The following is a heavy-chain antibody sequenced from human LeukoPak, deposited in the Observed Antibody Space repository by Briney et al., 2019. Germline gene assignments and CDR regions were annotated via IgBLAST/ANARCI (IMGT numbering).Heavy chain of an antibody. D-gene: IGHD3-10*01. CDR2: ISGIYRST. V-gene: IGHV3-23*01. Sequence: PGGSLRLSCAASGFTFSSYAMSWVRQAPGKGLEWVSAISGIYRSTYCADSVEGRFTISRDNSKNTLYMQMNSVRAEDTAVYYCAKDDDGSGSYPSFRYWGQGTLVTVSS. CDR1: GFTFSSYA. CDR3: AKDDDGSGSYPSFRY. J-gene: IGHJ4*02.